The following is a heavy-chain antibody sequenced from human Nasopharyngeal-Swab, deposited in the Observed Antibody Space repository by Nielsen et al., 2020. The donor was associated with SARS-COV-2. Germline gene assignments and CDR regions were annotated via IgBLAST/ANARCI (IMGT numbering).Heavy chain of an antibody. J-gene: IGHJ6*03. CDR1: GGSISSGRDY. V-gene: IGHV4-61*02. Sequence: LRLSCTVSGGSISSGRDYWSWHRQHAGKGLEWIGRIYTSGSTNYNPSPKSRVTISVDTSKNQFSLKLSSVTAADTAMYYCARGLRGVTTYYYYYYMDVWGKGTTVTVSS. CDR3: ARGLRGVTTYYYYYYMDV. CDR2: IYTSGST. D-gene: IGHD4-17*01.